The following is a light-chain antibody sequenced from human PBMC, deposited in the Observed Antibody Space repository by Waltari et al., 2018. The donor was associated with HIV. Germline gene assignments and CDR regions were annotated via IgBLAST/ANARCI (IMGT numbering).Light chain of an antibody. CDR3: VTWDHSLGAVV. CDR1: SSNIGSRS. V-gene: IGLV1-51*01. J-gene: IGLJ3*02. Sequence: QSVLTQPPSVSAAPGQTVTISCFGSSSNIGSRSVSWYQRLPGTAPKLLIYDDNERPSGIPDRFSASRSGTSATLGIAGLQTGDEADYYCVTWDHSLGAVVFGGGTKLTVL. CDR2: DDN.